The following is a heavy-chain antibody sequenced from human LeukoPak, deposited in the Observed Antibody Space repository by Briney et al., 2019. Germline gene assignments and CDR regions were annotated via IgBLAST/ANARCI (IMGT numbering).Heavy chain of an antibody. Sequence: GGSLRLSCVASGFIFSDYNMHWVRQAPGKGLEWVSSISSSSSYIYYADSVKGRFTISRDNAKNSLYLQMNSLRAEDTAVYYCAKATVGAIDYWGQGTLVTVSS. CDR1: GFIFSDYN. D-gene: IGHD1-26*01. V-gene: IGHV3-21*01. CDR3: AKATVGAIDY. CDR2: ISSSSSYI. J-gene: IGHJ4*02.